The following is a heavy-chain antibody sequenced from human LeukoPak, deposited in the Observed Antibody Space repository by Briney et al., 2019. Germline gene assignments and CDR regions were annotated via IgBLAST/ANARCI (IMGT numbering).Heavy chain of an antibody. Sequence: SETLSLTCAVYGGSFNSYYWNWIRQPPGKGLEWIVEISHTGATKYNPSLKSRVTISVDTSKKYFSLNLASVTAADTAMYYCARERVRGVMRYMDVWGKGTTVTASS. J-gene: IGHJ6*03. V-gene: IGHV4-34*01. D-gene: IGHD3-10*01. CDR2: ISHTGAT. CDR3: ARERVRGVMRYMDV. CDR1: GGSFNSYY.